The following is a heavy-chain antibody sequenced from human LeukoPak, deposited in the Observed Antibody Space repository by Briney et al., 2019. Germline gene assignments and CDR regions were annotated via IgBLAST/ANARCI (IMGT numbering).Heavy chain of an antibody. CDR2: ISAYNGNT. CDR1: GYTFTNYG. Sequence: GASVKVSCKASGYTFTNYGISWVRQAPGQGLEWMGWISAYNGNTNYAQKLQGRVTMTTDTSTSTAYMELRSLRSDDTAVYYCARVSAVSSSSGNVDYWGQGTLVTVSS. CDR3: ARVSAVSSSSGNVDY. V-gene: IGHV1-18*01. J-gene: IGHJ4*02. D-gene: IGHD6-6*01.